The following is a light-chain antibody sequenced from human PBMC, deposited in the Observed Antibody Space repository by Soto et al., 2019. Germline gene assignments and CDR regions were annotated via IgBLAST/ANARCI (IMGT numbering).Light chain of an antibody. Sequence: DIQMTQSPSTLSGSVGDRVTITCRASQTISSWLAWYQQKPGKAPKLLIYKASTLKSGVPSRFSGSGSGTEFTLTISSLQPDDFATYYCQQLRMYPSTFGGGTKVDIK. CDR2: KAS. CDR3: QQLRMYPST. V-gene: IGKV1-5*03. CDR1: QTISSW. J-gene: IGKJ4*01.